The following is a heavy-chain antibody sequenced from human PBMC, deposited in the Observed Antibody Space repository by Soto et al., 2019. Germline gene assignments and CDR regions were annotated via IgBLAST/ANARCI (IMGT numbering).Heavy chain of an antibody. J-gene: IGHJ4*02. CDR2: INPNSGGT. V-gene: IGHV1-2*04. CDR3: ARSPPYSGYDQTPLLFDY. Sequence: ASVKVSCKASGYTFTGYYMHWVRQAPGQGLEWMGWINPNSGGTNYAQKFQGWVTMTRDTSISTAYMELSRLRSDDMAVYYCARSPPYSGYDQTPLLFDYWGQGTLVTVSS. CDR1: GYTFTGYY. D-gene: IGHD5-12*01.